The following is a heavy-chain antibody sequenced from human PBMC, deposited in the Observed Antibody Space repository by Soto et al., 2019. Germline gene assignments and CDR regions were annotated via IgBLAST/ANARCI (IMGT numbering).Heavy chain of an antibody. V-gene: IGHV1-18*01. CDR1: GFTFTSSA. Sequence: ASVKVSCKASGFTFTSSAVQWVRQARGQGLEWMGWISAYNGNTNYAQKLQGRVTMTTDTSTSTAYMELRSLRSDDTAVYYCAREGIAAAGTDYWGQGTLVTVPS. CDR2: ISAYNGNT. D-gene: IGHD6-13*01. CDR3: AREGIAAAGTDY. J-gene: IGHJ4*02.